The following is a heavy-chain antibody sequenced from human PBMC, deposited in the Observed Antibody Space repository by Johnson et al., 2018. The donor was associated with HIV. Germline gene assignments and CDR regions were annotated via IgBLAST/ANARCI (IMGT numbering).Heavy chain of an antibody. CDR2: IWYDGSNK. J-gene: IGHJ3*01. V-gene: IGHV3-33*08. CDR3: ARAKDAAYPYDAFDV. Sequence: QVQLVESGGGLVKPGGSLRLSCAASGFIFSDSWMHWVRQAPGKGLEWVALIWYDGSNKYYADSVKGRFTISRDNSKNTVYLQMNSLRAEDTAMYYCARAKDAAYPYDAFDVWGYGTMVIVSA. CDR1: GFIFSDSW. D-gene: IGHD2-15*01.